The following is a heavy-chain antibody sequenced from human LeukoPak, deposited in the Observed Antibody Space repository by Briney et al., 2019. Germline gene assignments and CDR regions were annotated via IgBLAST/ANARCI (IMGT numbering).Heavy chain of an antibody. CDR2: ISYDGSNK. Sequence: AGGSLRLSCAASGFTFSSYWMSWVRQAPGKGLEWVAVISYDGSNKYYADSVKGRFTISRDNSKNTLYLQMNSLRAEDTAVYYCAKASVGGIDYWGQGTLVTVSS. J-gene: IGHJ4*02. CDR1: GFTFSSYW. D-gene: IGHD1-26*01. CDR3: AKASVGGIDY. V-gene: IGHV3-30*18.